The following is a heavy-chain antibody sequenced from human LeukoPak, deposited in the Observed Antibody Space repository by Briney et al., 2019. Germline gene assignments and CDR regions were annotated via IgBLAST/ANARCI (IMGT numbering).Heavy chain of an antibody. CDR2: IYYSGST. D-gene: IGHD3-22*01. Sequence: SETLSLTCTVSGGSISSYCWSWIRQPPGKGLEWIGYIYYSGSTNYNPSLKSRVTISVDTSKNQFSLKLSSVTAADTAVYYCARRSVYYYDSSGYPYYYYYMDVWGKGTTVTISS. J-gene: IGHJ6*03. V-gene: IGHV4-59*01. CDR3: ARRSVYYYDSSGYPYYYYYMDV. CDR1: GGSISSYC.